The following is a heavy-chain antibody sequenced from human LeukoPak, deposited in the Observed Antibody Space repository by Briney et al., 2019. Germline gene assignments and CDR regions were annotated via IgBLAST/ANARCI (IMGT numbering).Heavy chain of an antibody. V-gene: IGHV4-34*01. Sequence: PSETLSLTCAVYGGSFSGYYSSWIRQPPGKGLEWIGEINHSGSTNYNPSLKSRVTISVDTSKNQFSLKLSSVTAADTAVYYCARGLGGSGSYYNAPFDYWGQGTLVTVSS. CDR1: GGSFSGYY. J-gene: IGHJ4*02. D-gene: IGHD3-10*01. CDR3: ARGLGGSGSYYNAPFDY. CDR2: INHSGST.